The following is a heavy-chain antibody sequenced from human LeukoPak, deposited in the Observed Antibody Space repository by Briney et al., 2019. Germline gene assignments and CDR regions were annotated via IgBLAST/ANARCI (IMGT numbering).Heavy chain of an antibody. D-gene: IGHD3-10*01. CDR2: MNPNSGNT. J-gene: IGHJ6*02. Sequence: GASVKVSCKASGYTFTSYDISWVRQATGQGLEWMGWMNPNSGNTGYAQKFQGRVTMTRNTSISTAYMELSSLRSEDTAVYYCARVRVLLWFGTHDHYGMDVWGQGTTVTVSS. V-gene: IGHV1-8*01. CDR1: GYTFTSYD. CDR3: ARVRVLLWFGTHDHYGMDV.